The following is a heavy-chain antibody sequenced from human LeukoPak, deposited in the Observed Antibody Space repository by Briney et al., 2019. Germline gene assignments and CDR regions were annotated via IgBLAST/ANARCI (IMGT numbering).Heavy chain of an antibody. CDR1: GFTFSGSA. J-gene: IGHJ4*02. Sequence: GGSLRLSCAASGFTFSGSAKHWVRQASGKGLEWVGRIRSKANSYATAYAASVKGRFTISRDDSKNTAYLQMNSLKTEDTAVYYCTSWVAAIRDYFDYWGQGTLVTVSS. V-gene: IGHV3-73*01. CDR3: TSWVAAIRDYFDY. D-gene: IGHD2-15*01. CDR2: IRSKANSYAT.